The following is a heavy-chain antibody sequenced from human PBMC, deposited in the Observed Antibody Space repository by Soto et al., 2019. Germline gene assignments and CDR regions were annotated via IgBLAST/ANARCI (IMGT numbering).Heavy chain of an antibody. V-gene: IGHV3-23*01. CDR1: GFTFSIYA. CDR2: ISGSSGTT. J-gene: IGHJ2*01. CDR3: AKDAYGWYFDL. D-gene: IGHD4-17*01. Sequence: EVQLLESGGDLVQPGGSLRLSCAASGFTFSIYAMTWVRQAPGKGLEWVSTISGSSGTTSYADSVRGRFTISRDNSKNSLYLQMNSLRAEDTAVYYCAKDAYGWYFDLWGRGTLVTVS.